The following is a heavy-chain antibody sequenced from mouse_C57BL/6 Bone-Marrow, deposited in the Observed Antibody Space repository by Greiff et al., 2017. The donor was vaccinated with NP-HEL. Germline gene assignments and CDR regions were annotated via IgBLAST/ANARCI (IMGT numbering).Heavy chain of an antibody. CDR2: ISSGGSYT. CDR3: ARRGYPAWFAY. V-gene: IGHV5-6*02. CDR1: GFTFSSYG. Sequence: EVNLVESGGDLVKPGGSLKLSCAASGFTFSSYGMSWVRQTPDKRLEWVATISSGGSYTYYPDSVKGRFTISRDNAKNTLYLQMSSLKSEDTAMYYCARRGYPAWFAYWGQGTLVTVSA. D-gene: IGHD2-2*01. J-gene: IGHJ3*01.